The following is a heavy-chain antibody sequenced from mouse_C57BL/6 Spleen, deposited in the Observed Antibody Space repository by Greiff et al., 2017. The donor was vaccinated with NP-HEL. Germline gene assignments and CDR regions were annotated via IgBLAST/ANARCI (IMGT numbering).Heavy chain of an antibody. CDR2: INPNNGGT. D-gene: IGHD1-1*01. J-gene: IGHJ1*03. CDR1: GYTFTDYN. Sequence: EVQLQQSGPELVKPGASVKIPCKASGYTFTDYNMDWVKQSHGKSLEWTGDINPNNGGTIYNQKFKGKGTLTVDKSSSTAYMELRSLTSEDTAVYYCARSYYGSSSWYVDVLGTGTTVTVSS. CDR3: ARSYYGSSSWYVDV. V-gene: IGHV1-18*01.